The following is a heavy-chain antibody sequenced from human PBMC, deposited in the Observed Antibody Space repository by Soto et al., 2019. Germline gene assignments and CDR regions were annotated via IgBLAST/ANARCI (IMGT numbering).Heavy chain of an antibody. J-gene: IGHJ2*01. D-gene: IGHD3-10*01. CDR3: VRFLLSPGIIWVGGVKNCFAP. CDR1: GGSISSGGYS. CDR2: IYYSGST. V-gene: IGHV4-31*11. Sequence: SETLSLTCAVSGGSISSGGYSWSWIRQHPGKGLEWIGYIYYSGSTYYNPSLKSRVTISVDTSKNQFSLKLSSVTAADTAVYYCVRFLLSPGIIWVGGVKNCFAPGGRGPLAT.